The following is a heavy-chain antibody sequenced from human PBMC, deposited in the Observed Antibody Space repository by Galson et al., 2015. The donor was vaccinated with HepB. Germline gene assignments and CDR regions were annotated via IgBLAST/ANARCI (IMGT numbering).Heavy chain of an antibody. Sequence: SLRLSCAASGFTVSSNYMNWVRQAPGKGLDWVSILYSGGTTYYADSVKGRFTISRDNSKNTLYLQMNFLRAEDTAVYYCARGGLVRGIGPGDYWGQGTLVTVSS. CDR1: GFTVSSNY. J-gene: IGHJ4*02. D-gene: IGHD3-10*01. CDR2: LYSGGTT. V-gene: IGHV3-53*01. CDR3: ARGGLVRGIGPGDY.